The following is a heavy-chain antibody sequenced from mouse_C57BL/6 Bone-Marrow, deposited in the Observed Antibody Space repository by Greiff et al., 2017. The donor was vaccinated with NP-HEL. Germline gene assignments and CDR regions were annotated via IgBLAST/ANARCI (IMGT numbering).Heavy chain of an antibody. CDR2: ISSGGSYT. V-gene: IGHV5-6*02. CDR3: ARPPRWIFAY. D-gene: IGHD1-1*01. CDR1: GFTFSSYG. Sequence: VKLVESGGDLVKPGGSLKLSCAASGFTFSSYGMSWVRQTQEKRLEWVATISSGGSYTYYPQNVKGRFTFSSTTAKHTLYLQMSSLKSEDTAMYYFARPPRWIFAYWGQGTLVTVSA. J-gene: IGHJ3*01.